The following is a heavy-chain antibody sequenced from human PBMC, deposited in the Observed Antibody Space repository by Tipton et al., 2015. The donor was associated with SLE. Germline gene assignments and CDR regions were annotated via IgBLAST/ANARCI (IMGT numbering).Heavy chain of an antibody. CDR2: IYTSGST. J-gene: IGHJ4*02. V-gene: IGHV4-4*07. CDR1: GGSISSYY. Sequence: TLSLTCTVSGGSISSYYWSWIRQPAGKGLEWIGRIYTSGSTNYNPSLKSRVTMSVDTSKNQFSLKLSSVTAADTAVYYCARSPSLAIFGVVFDYWGQGTLVTVSP. D-gene: IGHD3-3*01. CDR3: ARSPSLAIFGVVFDY.